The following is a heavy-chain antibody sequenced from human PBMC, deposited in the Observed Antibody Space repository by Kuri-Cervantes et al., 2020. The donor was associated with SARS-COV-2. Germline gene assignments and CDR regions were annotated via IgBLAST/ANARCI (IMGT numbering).Heavy chain of an antibody. CDR3: AREGSGYYYYYYMDV. V-gene: IGHV3-48*01. CDR2: ISSSSSTI. D-gene: IGHD3-10*01. Sequence: GESLKISCAASGFTFSSYSMNWVRQAPGKGLEWVSYISSSSSTIYYADSVKGRFTISRDNAKNSLYLQMNSLRAEDTAVYYCAREGSGYYYYYYMDVWGKGTTVTVSS. CDR1: GFTFSSYS. J-gene: IGHJ6*03.